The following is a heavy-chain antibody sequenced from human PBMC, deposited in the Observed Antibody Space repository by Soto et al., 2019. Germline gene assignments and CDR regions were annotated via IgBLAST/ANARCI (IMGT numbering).Heavy chain of an antibody. CDR3: ARAYSSGWKDY. J-gene: IGHJ4*02. Sequence: VRQAPGKGLEWVSSISSSSSYIYYADSVKGRFTISRDNAKNSLYLQMNSLRAEDTAVYYCARAYSSGWKDYWGQGTLVTVS. D-gene: IGHD6-19*01. CDR2: ISSSSSYI. V-gene: IGHV3-21*01.